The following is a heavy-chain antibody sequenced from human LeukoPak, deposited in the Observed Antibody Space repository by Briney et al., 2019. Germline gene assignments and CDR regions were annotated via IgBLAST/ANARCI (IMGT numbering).Heavy chain of an antibody. Sequence: GGSLRLPCAASGFTFSSYWMHWVRQAPGKGLVWVSRINSDGSSTSYADSVKGRFTISRDNAKNTLYLQMNSLRAEDTAVYYCARGGHDFWSAYYTQWGQGTLVTVSS. V-gene: IGHV3-74*01. J-gene: IGHJ4*02. CDR3: ARGGHDFWSAYYTQ. D-gene: IGHD3-3*01. CDR1: GFTFSSYW. CDR2: INSDGSST.